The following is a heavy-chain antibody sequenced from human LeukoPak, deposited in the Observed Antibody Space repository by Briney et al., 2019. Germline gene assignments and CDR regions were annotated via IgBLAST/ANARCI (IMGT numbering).Heavy chain of an antibody. D-gene: IGHD5-12*01. CDR2: ISASGTMT. CDR1: GFTFSNYA. CDR3: AKDLRGYDQGYFDY. Sequence: GGSLRLSCAASGFTFSNYAMSWVRQAPGKGLEWVLGISASGTMTYYADSVKGRFTISRDNSKNTLYLQMNSLRAEDTAVYYCAKDLRGYDQGYFDYWGQGTLVTVSS. V-gene: IGHV3-23*01. J-gene: IGHJ4*02.